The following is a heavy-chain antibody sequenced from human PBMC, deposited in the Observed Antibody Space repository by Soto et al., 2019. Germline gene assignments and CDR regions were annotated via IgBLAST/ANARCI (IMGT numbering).Heavy chain of an antibody. CDR1: GGSISSYY. CDR2: IYYSGST. J-gene: IGHJ3*02. V-gene: IGHV4-59*08. Sequence: QVQLPESGPGLVKPSETLSLTCTVSGGSISSYYWSWIRQPPGKGLEWIGYIYYSGSTNYNPSLKSRVTISVDTSKNQFSLKLSSVTAADTAVYYCARHRTYYYDSSGGDAFDIWGQGTMVTVSS. D-gene: IGHD3-22*01. CDR3: ARHRTYYYDSSGGDAFDI.